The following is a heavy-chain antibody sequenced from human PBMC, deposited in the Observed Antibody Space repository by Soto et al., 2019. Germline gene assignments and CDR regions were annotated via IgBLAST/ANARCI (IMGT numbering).Heavy chain of an antibody. CDR3: AKDRGYSGYEPSLYYYYGMDV. J-gene: IGHJ6*02. CDR1: GFTFSSYG. CDR2: ISYDGSNK. Sequence: PGGSLRLSCAASGFTFSSYGMHWVRQAPGKGLEWVAVISYDGSNKYYADSVKGRFTISRDNSKNTLYLQMNSLRAEDTAVYYCAKDRGYSGYEPSLYYYYGMDVWGQGTTVTVSS. D-gene: IGHD5-12*01. V-gene: IGHV3-30*18.